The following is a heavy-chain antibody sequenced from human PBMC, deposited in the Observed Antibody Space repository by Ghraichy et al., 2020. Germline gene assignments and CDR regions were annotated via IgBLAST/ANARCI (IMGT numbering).Heavy chain of an antibody. J-gene: IGHJ3*02. CDR1: GFTLSTYT. D-gene: IGHD3-22*01. Sequence: GGSLRLSCAASGFTLSTYTMNWVRQAPGKGLEWVSRISSSSSNIYYADLVKGRFTISRDNAKNSLYLQMNSLRAEDTAVYYCARAGEGYDYDSSGSDDAFDIWGQGTMVTVSS. CDR2: ISSSSSNI. V-gene: IGHV3-21*01. CDR3: ARAGEGYDYDSSGSDDAFDI.